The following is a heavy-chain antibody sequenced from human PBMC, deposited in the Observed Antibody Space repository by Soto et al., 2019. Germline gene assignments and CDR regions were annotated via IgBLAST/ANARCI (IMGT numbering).Heavy chain of an antibody. V-gene: IGHV4-31*03. CDR1: GDSISSGGYY. D-gene: IGHD5-12*01. J-gene: IGHJ5*02. CDR3: ARDSSGYGWFAP. Sequence: SETLSLTCTVSGDSISSGGYYWSWIRQHPGKGLEYIGYIYHSGSTYYNPSLKSRVTMSVDTSKNQFSLKLTSVTAADTAVYYCARDSSGYGWFAPWGQGPRVTVPS. CDR2: IYHSGST.